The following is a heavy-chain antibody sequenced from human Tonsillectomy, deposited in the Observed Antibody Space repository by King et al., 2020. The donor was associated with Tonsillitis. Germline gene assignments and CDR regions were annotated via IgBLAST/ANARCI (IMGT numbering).Heavy chain of an antibody. V-gene: IGHV3-30-3*01. CDR3: AREDTAMRACIDY. D-gene: IGHD5-18*01. CDR2: ISYDGSNK. Sequence: VQLVESGGGVVQPGRSLRLSCAASGFTFSSYAMHWVRQAPGKGLEWVAVISYDGSNKYYADSVEGRFTISRDNSKNTLYLQMNSLRAEDTAVYYCAREDTAMRACIDYWGQGTLVTVSS. CDR1: GFTFSSYA. J-gene: IGHJ4*02.